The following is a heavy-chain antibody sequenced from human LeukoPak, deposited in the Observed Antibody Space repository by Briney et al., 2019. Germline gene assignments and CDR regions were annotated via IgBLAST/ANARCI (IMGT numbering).Heavy chain of an antibody. D-gene: IGHD3-10*01. V-gene: IGHV4-61*01. CDR1: GGSVSSGSYY. CDR3: AREEGVRGVPLFDP. Sequence: KPSETLSLTCTVSGGSVSSGSYYWSWIRQPPGKGLEWLGYIYYSGSTNYNPSLKSRVTISVDTSKNQISLKLSSVTAADTAVDYCAREEGVRGVPLFDPWGQGTLVTVSS. CDR2: IYYSGST. J-gene: IGHJ5*02.